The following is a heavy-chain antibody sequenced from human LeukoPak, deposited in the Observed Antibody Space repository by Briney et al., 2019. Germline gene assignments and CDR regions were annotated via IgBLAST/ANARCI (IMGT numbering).Heavy chain of an antibody. D-gene: IGHD2-2*01. Sequence: GGSLRLSCAASGFTFSDYYMSWIRQAPGKGLEWVSYISSSGSTIYYADSVKGRFTISRDNAKKSLYLQINNRRAEDTGVSYCARAYCSSTSCSSSGYSYGYLVTDYWGQPTLVTAPS. V-gene: IGHV3-11*01. J-gene: IGHJ4*02. CDR1: GFTFSDYY. CDR3: ARAYCSSTSCSSSGYSYGYLVTDY. CDR2: ISSSGSTI.